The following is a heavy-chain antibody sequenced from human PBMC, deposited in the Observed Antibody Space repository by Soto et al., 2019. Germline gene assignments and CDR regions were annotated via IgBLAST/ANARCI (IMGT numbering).Heavy chain of an antibody. CDR1: GYTFTSYA. D-gene: IGHD6-13*01. V-gene: IGHV1-3*01. Sequence: GASVKVSCKASGYTFTSYAMHWVRQAPGQRLEWMGWINAGNGNTKYSQKFQGRVTITRDTSASTAYMELSSLRSEDTAVYYCARVGSGIAAAGREDYFDYWGQGTLVTVSS. J-gene: IGHJ4*02. CDR3: ARVGSGIAAAGREDYFDY. CDR2: INAGNGNT.